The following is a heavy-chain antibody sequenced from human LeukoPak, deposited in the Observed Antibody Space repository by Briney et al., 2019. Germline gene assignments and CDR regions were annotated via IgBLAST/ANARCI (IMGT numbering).Heavy chain of an antibody. D-gene: IGHD6-13*01. CDR3: ARRTAAEDYYYYMDV. CDR1: GYTFTGYY. CDR2: INPNSGGT. J-gene: IGHJ6*03. Sequence: ASVKVSCKASGYTFTGYYMHWVRQAPGQGLEWMGRINPNSGGTNYAQKFQGRVTMTRDTSISTAYMELSRLRSDDTAVYYCARRTAAEDYYYYMDVWGKGTTVAVSS. V-gene: IGHV1-2*06.